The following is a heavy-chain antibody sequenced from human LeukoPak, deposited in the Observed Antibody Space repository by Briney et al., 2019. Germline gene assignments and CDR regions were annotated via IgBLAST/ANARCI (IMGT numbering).Heavy chain of an antibody. Sequence: SETLSLTCAVYGGSFSGYYWSWIRQPPGKGLEWIGEINHSGSANYNPCLKSRVTISVDTSKNQLSLKLRSVPAADTAVYYCARFVTYYYDSSGNFRGVLFFDPWGQGTLVTVSS. CDR1: GGSFSGYY. D-gene: IGHD3-22*01. J-gene: IGHJ5*02. V-gene: IGHV4-34*01. CDR2: INHSGSA. CDR3: ARFVTYYYDSSGNFRGVLFFDP.